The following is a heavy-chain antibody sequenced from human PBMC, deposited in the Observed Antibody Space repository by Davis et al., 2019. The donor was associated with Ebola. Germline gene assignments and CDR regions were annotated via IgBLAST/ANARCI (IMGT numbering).Heavy chain of an antibody. D-gene: IGHD2-15*01. J-gene: IGHJ4*02. Sequence: AASVKVCKAVGDTLTSYAMTWVRQAPGQGLEWMGGIIPVFRTASYAQKFQGRVTITADESTRTAYMELNGLRSEDTAVYYCAHLGPQRYCSGGGCHGYLDYWGQGTLVTVSS. V-gene: IGHV1-69*13. CDR1: GDTLTSYA. CDR2: IIPVFRTA. CDR3: AHLGPQRYCSGGGCHGYLDY.